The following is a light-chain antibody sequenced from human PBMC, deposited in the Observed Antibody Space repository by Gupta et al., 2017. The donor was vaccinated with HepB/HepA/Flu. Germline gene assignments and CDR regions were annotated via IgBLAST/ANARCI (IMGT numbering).Light chain of an antibody. CDR2: QDS. CDR1: TLPKQY. CDR3: QSADSSGPYFYVV. V-gene: IGLV3-25*03. Sequence: SYKLTQPPSVSVSPGQTARITCSGDTLPKQYVYWYQQKPGQAPLLVIYQDSERPSGIPERFSGSSSGTTVTLTISGAQAKDEADYYCQSADSSGPYFYVVFGGGTKLTVL. J-gene: IGLJ2*01.